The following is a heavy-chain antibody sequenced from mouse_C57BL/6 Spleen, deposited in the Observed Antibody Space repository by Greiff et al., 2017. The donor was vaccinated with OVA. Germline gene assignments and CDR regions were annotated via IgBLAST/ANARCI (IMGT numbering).Heavy chain of an antibody. CDR3: ARSGTQATDYYVDY. D-gene: IGHD3-2*02. V-gene: IGHV1-52*01. Sequence: QVQLQQPGAELVRPGSSVKLSCKASGYTFTSYWMHWVKQRPIQGLEWIGNIDPSDSETHYNQQFKDKATLTVDKSSSTAYMQLSSLTSEDSAVYYCARSGTQATDYYVDYWGQGTTRTVSS. CDR1: GYTFTSYW. CDR2: IDPSDSET. J-gene: IGHJ2*01.